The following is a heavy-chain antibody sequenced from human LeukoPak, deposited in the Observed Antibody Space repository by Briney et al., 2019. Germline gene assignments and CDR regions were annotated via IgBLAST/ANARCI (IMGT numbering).Heavy chain of an antibody. V-gene: IGHV1-18*01. J-gene: IGHJ3*02. CDR1: GYTFTSYG. CDR2: ISAYNGNT. CDR3: ERVEGLVVLDRYAFDI. Sequence: ASVKVSCKASGYTFTSYGISWVRQAPGQGLEWMGWISAYNGNTNYAQKLQGRVTMTTDTSTSTAYMELRSLRTDDTAVYYCERVEGLVVLDRYAFDIWGQGTMVTVSS. D-gene: IGHD3-22*01.